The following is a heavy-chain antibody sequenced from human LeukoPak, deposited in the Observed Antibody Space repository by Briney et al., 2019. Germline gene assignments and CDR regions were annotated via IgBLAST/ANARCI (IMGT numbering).Heavy chain of an antibody. CDR1: GFNFGTYS. D-gene: IGHD4-11*01. Sequence: GGSLRLSCAASGFNFGTYSMNWVRQAPGKGLEWVSHISSSSTSKYYADSVKGRFTISRDNAKNSLFLQMNSLRDEDTAVYYCARDKDCVNYPFDYWGQGTLVTVSS. J-gene: IGHJ4*02. V-gene: IGHV3-48*02. CDR3: ARDKDCVNYPFDY. CDR2: ISSSSTSK.